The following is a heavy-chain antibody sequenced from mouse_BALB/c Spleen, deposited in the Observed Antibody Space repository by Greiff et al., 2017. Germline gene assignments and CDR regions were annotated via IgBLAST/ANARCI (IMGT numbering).Heavy chain of an antibody. V-gene: IGHV5-9-4*01. CDR2: ISSGGSYT. Sequence: EVQLVESGGGLVKPGGSLKLSCAASGFTFSSYAMSWVRQSPEKRLEWVAEISSGGSYTYYPDTVTGRFTISRDNAKNTLYLEMSSLRSEDTAMYYCAKTMITTNAMDYWGQGTSVTVSS. D-gene: IGHD2-4*01. CDR1: GFTFSSYA. J-gene: IGHJ4*01. CDR3: AKTMITTNAMDY.